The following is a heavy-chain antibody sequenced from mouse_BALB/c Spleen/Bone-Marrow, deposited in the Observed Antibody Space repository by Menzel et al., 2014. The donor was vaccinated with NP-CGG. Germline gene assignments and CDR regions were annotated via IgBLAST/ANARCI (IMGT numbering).Heavy chain of an antibody. CDR3: AKNGGYDGWFAY. CDR1: GFSLTSYG. D-gene: IGHD2-14*01. J-gene: IGHJ3*01. CDR2: IWRGGST. Sequence: VQLQQSGPSLVQPSQSLSITCTVSGFSLTSYGVHWVRQSPGKGLEWLGVIWRGGSTDYNAAFMSRLSITKDNSKSQVVFKMNSLQADDTAIYYCAKNGGYDGWFAYWGQGTLVTVSA. V-gene: IGHV2-5-1*01.